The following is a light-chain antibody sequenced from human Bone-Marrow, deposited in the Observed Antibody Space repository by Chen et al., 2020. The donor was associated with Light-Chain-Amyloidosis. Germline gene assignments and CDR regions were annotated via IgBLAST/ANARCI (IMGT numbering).Light chain of an antibody. V-gene: IGLV3-21*02. CDR1: NIGSTS. J-gene: IGLJ3*02. Sequence: SYVLTQPSSVSVAPGQTATMAGGGNNIGSTSVHCYQQTPGQAPLLVVYDDSDRPSGIPERLSGSNSGNMATLTISRVEAGDEADYYCQVWDRSSDRPVFGGGTKLTVL. CDR3: QVWDRSSDRPV. CDR2: DDS.